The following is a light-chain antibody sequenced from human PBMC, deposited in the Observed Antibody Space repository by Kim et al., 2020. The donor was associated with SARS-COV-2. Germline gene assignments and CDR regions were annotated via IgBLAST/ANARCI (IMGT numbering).Light chain of an antibody. CDR3: QQFNSFPLI. CDR2: DAI. CDR1: QGITNS. J-gene: IGKJ4*01. Sequence: AIQLAQSPSSLSASVGDRVTITCRASQGITNSLAWYQQKPGRPPKILIFDAINLESGVPSRFSGSGSGTDFTLTISSLQPEDVATYYCQQFNSFPLIFGGGTKLEI. V-gene: IGKV1-13*02.